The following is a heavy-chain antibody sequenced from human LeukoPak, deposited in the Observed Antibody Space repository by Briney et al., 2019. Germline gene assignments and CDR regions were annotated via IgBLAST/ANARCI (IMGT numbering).Heavy chain of an antibody. CDR1: GFTFSSYA. CDR3: AKYIRDYDSSGYYLEIGYFDY. J-gene: IGHJ4*02. CDR2: ISGSGGST. Sequence: GGSLRLSCAASGFTFSSYAMNWVRQAPGKGLEWLSAISGSGGSTDYADSVKGRFTISRDNSKNTLYLQMNSLRAEDTAVYYCAKYIRDYDSSGYYLEIGYFDYWGQGTLVTVSS. D-gene: IGHD3-22*01. V-gene: IGHV3-23*01.